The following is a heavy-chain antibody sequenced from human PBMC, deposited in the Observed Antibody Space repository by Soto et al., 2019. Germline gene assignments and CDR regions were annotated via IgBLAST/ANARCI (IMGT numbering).Heavy chain of an antibody. CDR2: ISSDGYTK. CDR3: RGRVQPGH. J-gene: IGHJ4*02. D-gene: IGHD1-1*01. Sequence: QVQLVESGGGVVQPGRSLRVSCEASGFIFSNYGMHWVRQAPGKGPEWVAVISSDGYTKYYADPVKGRFTIPRDNSKTTLYLQGNGRRGGDTFFYYWRGRVQPGHWGQGTLVT. CDR1: GFIFSNYG. V-gene: IGHV3-30*03.